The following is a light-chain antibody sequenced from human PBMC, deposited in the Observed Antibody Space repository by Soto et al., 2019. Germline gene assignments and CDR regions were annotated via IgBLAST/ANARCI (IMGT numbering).Light chain of an antibody. V-gene: IGKV3-20*01. CDR1: QRVSSGN. CDR3: HQYGSPPPWT. J-gene: IGKJ1*01. Sequence: EIVMTQSPATLSVSTGERATLSCSASQRVSSGNLAWYQQKPGLAPRLLIFGATSRAAGIPDRFSGSGSGTDFTLTISRLEPEDFAVYSCHQYGSPPPWTFGQGTKV. CDR2: GAT.